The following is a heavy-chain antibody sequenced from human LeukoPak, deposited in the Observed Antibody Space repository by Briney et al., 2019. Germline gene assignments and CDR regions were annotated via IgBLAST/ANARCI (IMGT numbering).Heavy chain of an antibody. CDR3: AKETSSGNFVTIDC. J-gene: IGHJ4*02. D-gene: IGHD1-26*01. V-gene: IGHV3-23*01. CDR1: GFTFSSYA. Sequence: GGSLRLSCAGSGFTFSSYAMAWVRQTPEKGLEWVSAITGDGGGTNHADSVKGRFTIFRDNSKNTLYLQMNSLRAEDTAVYYCAKETSSGNFVTIDCWGQGALVTVSS. CDR2: ITGDGGGT.